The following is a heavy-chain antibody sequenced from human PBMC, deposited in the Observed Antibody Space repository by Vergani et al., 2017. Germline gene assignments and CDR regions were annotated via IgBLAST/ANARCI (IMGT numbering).Heavy chain of an antibody. CDR1: GFTFNHYA. D-gene: IGHD5-12*01. CDR2: ISGSGGNT. V-gene: IGHV3-23*01. J-gene: IGHJ6*04. CDR3: AKANPLNSGYDYLYYYHAMDV. Sequence: EVQLLESGGDLVQPGGSLRLSCAASGFTFNHYAMNWVRQAPGKGLEWVSGISGSGGNTYYAGSVKGRFTISRDSSKNTLYLQMNSLSAGDTAVYYCAKANPLNSGYDYLYYYHAMDVWGKGTSVTFPS.